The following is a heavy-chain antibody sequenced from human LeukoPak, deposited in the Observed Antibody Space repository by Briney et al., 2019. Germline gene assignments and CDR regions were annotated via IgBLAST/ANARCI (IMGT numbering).Heavy chain of an antibody. D-gene: IGHD3-10*01. J-gene: IGHJ4*02. Sequence: ASVKVSCKASGYTFTSYYMHWVRQAPGQGLEWMGIINPSGGSTSYAQKFQGRVTMTRDTSTSTVYMELSSLRAEDTAVYYYVKDEGWFGELSNFDYWGQGTLVTVSS. V-gene: IGHV1-46*01. CDR1: GYTFTSYY. CDR3: VKDEGWFGELSNFDY. CDR2: INPSGGST.